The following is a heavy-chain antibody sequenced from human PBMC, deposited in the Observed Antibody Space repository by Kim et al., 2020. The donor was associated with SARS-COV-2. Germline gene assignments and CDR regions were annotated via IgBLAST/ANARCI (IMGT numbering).Heavy chain of an antibody. Sequence: SETLSLTCTVSGGSISSGDYYWSWIRQPPGKGLEWIGYIYYSGSTYYNPSLKSRVTISVDTSKNQFSLKLSSVTAADTAVYYCARDQRPGYYYYYGMDVWGQGTTVTVSS. V-gene: IGHV4-30-4*01. J-gene: IGHJ6*02. CDR3: ARDQRPGYYYYYGMDV. CDR2: IYYSGST. CDR1: GGSISSGDYY.